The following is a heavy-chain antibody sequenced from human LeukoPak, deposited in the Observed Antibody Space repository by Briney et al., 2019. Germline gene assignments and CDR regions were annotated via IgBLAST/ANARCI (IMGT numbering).Heavy chain of an antibody. J-gene: IGHJ4*02. V-gene: IGHV1-2*06. CDR1: GYTFTAYY. D-gene: IGHD2-15*01. CDR2: INPNSGGS. CDR3: ARGSDFGCSGSSCYSWVY. Sequence: VASVKVSCKASGYTFTAYYVHWVRQAPGQGLEWMGRINPNSGGSNFAQKFQGRVTMTRDTSISTVYMELNGLRSDDTAVYYCARGSDFGCSGSSCYSWVYWGQGTLVTVSS.